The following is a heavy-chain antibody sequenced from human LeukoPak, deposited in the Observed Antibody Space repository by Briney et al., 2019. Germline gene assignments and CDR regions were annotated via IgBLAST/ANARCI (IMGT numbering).Heavy chain of an antibody. V-gene: IGHV1-2*02. CDR1: GYTFTNYF. CDR3: ARDARPTNFEY. CDR2: LNPNSGAT. Sequence: ASVKVSCKSSGYTFTNYFIHWVRQARGQGLEWMGWLNPNSGATNYAQKFQGRVTMTRDTSINTAYLEVNRLTSDDTAVYYCARDARPTNFEYWSQGTLVTVSS. J-gene: IGHJ4*02.